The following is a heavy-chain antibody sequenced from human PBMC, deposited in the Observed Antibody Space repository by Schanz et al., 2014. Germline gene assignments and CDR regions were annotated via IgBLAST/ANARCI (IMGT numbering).Heavy chain of an antibody. V-gene: IGHV3-74*02. CDR3: ARPRSSGWYDVLGY. CDR2: ISSDGGTT. Sequence: VQLVESGGGLAQPGGSLRLSCEASGFTFSRDWMHWVRQAPGKGLVWVSRISSDGGTTSYADSVKGRFTVSRDNAENTLYLQMNNLRAEDTAVYYCARPRSSGWYDVLGYWGQGTLVTVSS. J-gene: IGHJ4*02. D-gene: IGHD6-19*01. CDR1: GFTFSRDW.